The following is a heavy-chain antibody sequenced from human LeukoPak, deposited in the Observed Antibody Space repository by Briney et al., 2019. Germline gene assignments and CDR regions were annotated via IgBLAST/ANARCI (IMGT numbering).Heavy chain of an antibody. V-gene: IGHV1-2*02. CDR1: GYTFTGYY. CDR2: HNSNSGDT. Sequence: EASVKVSCKASGYTFTGYYMHWVRQAPAQGLEWMGWHNSNSGDTNYAQKFQGRVSMTRDTSISTAYMELSRLSSDDTAVYYCARTLDRFYYYMDVWGKGTTVTVSS. J-gene: IGHJ6*03. CDR3: ARTLDRFYYYMDV.